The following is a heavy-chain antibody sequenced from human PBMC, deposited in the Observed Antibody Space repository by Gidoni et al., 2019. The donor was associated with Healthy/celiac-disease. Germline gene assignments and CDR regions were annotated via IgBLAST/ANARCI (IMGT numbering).Heavy chain of an antibody. J-gene: IGHJ5*02. CDR3: ARDSLGDYCTNGVCPGWFDP. V-gene: IGHV3-21*01. Sequence: EVQLVESGGGLVKPGGSLRLSCAASGFTFSSYRMNWVRQAPGKGLEWVSSISSSSSYIYYADSVKGRFTISRDNAKNSLYLQMNSLRAEDTAVYYCARDSLGDYCTNGVCPGWFDPWGQGTLVTVSS. D-gene: IGHD2-8*01. CDR1: GFTFSSYR. CDR2: ISSSSSYI.